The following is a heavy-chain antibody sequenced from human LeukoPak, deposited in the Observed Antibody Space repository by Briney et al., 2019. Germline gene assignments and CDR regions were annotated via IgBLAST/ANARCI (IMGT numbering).Heavy chain of an antibody. CDR3: ARAAGDSPPYYYYMVV. CDR1: GGSISTYY. D-gene: IGHD3-10*01. CDR2: IYYSGST. Sequence: SETLSLTCTVSGGSISTYYWSWIRQPPGKGLEWIGYIYYSGSTNYSPSLKSRVTISVDTSKNQFSLKLSSVTAADTAVYYCARAAGDSPPYYYYMVVWGKGTTVTVSS. J-gene: IGHJ6*03. V-gene: IGHV4-59*01.